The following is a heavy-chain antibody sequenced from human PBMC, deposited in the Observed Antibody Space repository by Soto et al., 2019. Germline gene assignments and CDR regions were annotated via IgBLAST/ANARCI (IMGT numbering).Heavy chain of an antibody. CDR2: IYHSGST. CDR1: GGSISSGGYS. Sequence: SETLSLTCAVSGGSISSGGYSWSRIRQPPGKGLEWIGYIYHSGSTYYNPSLKSRVTISVDRSKNQFSLKLSSVTAADTAVYYCARVPDRWGQGTLVTVSS. V-gene: IGHV4-30-2*01. D-gene: IGHD2-2*01. CDR3: ARVPDR. J-gene: IGHJ5*02.